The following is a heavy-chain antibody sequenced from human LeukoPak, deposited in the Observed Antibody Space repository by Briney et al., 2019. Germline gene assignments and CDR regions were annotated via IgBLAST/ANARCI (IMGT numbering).Heavy chain of an antibody. CDR3: AGVRGYSGYVLGYWLDP. Sequence: GGSLRLSCAASGFTFSSYDMNWVRQAPGKGLEWVSSISSGGYTIYYADSVKGRFTISRDNAKNSLFLQMNSLRAEDTAVYYCAGVRGYSGYVLGYWLDPWGQGTLVTVSS. J-gene: IGHJ5*02. D-gene: IGHD5-12*01. V-gene: IGHV3-48*03. CDR2: ISSGGYTI. CDR1: GFTFSSYD.